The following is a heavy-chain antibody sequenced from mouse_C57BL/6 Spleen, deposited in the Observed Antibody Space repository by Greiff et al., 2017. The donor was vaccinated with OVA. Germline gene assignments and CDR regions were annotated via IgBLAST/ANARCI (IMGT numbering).Heavy chain of an antibody. CDR1: GYTFTSYW. D-gene: IGHD1-1*01. V-gene: IGHV1-64*01. J-gene: IGHJ2*01. CDR3: ARDYYGSSYGY. Sequence: QVQLQQPGAELVKPGASVKLSCKASGYTFTSYWMHWVKQRPGQGLELIGLIHPNSGSTNYNEKFKSKATLTVDKSSSTAYMQLSSLTSEDSAVYYCARDYYGSSYGYWGQGTTLTVSS. CDR2: IHPNSGST.